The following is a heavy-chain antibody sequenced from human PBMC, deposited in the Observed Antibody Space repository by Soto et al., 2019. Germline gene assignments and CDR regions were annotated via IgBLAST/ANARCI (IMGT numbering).Heavy chain of an antibody. CDR1: GFTFSSYG. Sequence: QVQLVESGGGVVQPARSLRLSCAASGFTFSSYGMHWVRQAPGKGLEWVAVISYDRSNKYYADSVKGRFTISRDNSKNALQLQMKTRRAEDTAVYHCAKGYSYTMCDYRGEGTLGTFS. CDR2: ISYDRSNK. V-gene: IGHV3-30*18. J-gene: IGHJ4*02. CDR3: AKGYSYTMCDY. D-gene: IGHD5-18*01.